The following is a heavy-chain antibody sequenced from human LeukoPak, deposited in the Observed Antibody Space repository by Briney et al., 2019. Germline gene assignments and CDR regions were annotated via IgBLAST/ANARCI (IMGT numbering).Heavy chain of an antibody. CDR2: IYYSGST. D-gene: IGHD3-10*01. Sequence: PSETLSLTCTVSGGSINNYYWSWIRQPPGKGLERIGYIYYSGSTNYNPSLKSRLTISVDTSKNQFSLKLSSVTAADTAVYYCARYYYVSGSYYFDYWGQGTRVTASS. CDR3: ARYYYVSGSYYFDY. V-gene: IGHV4-59*01. CDR1: GGSINNYY. J-gene: IGHJ4*02.